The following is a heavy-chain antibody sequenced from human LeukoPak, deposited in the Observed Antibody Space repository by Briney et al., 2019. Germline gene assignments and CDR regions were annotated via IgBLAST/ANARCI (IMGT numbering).Heavy chain of an antibody. CDR1: GFTFSSYA. J-gene: IGHJ6*02. CDR3: ARVVYYYYGMDV. Sequence: GGSLRLSCAASGFTFSSYAMHWVRQAPGKGLEWVAVISYDGSDKYYADSVKGRFTISRDNSKGTLYLQMNSLRAEDTAVYYCARVVYYYYGMDVWGQGTTVTVSS. V-gene: IGHV3-30-3*01. CDR2: ISYDGSDK. D-gene: IGHD1-26*01.